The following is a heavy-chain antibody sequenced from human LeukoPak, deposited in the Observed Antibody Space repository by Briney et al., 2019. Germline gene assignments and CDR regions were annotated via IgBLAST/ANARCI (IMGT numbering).Heavy chain of an antibody. CDR2: IRYDGSNK. CDR1: GFIFSSYG. J-gene: IGHJ6*03. V-gene: IGHV3-30*02. CDR3: ARDLLHLYCNSTRCPTYYYYMDV. D-gene: IGHD2-2*01. Sequence: GGSLRLSCAASGFIFSSYGMHWVRQAPGKGLEWVAFIRYDGSNKYYADSVKGRFTISRDNSKNTLYLQMNSLRAEDTAVYYCARDLLHLYCNSTRCPTYYYYMDVWGKGTTVTVSS.